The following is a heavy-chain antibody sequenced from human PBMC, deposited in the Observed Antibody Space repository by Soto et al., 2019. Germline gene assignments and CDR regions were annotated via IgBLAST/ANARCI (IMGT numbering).Heavy chain of an antibody. D-gene: IGHD3-16*01. V-gene: IGHV3-23*01. CDR1: GFTFSSYA. Sequence: LSCAASGFTFSSYAMSWVRQTPGKGLEWVSGISGSGGRTYYADSVKGRFTISRDNSNNTLSLQMHILRVEDTAVYFCAKGGYYSLFDIWGQGTMVTVSS. J-gene: IGHJ3*02. CDR3: AKGGYYSLFDI. CDR2: ISGSGGRT.